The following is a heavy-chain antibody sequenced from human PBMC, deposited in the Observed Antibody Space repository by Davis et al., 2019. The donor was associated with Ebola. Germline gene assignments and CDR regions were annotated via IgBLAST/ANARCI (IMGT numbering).Heavy chain of an antibody. CDR3: ARRSGPDY. V-gene: IGHV3-30*19. CDR1: GFTFSNYD. CDR2: ISYDGSNK. Sequence: GGSLRLSCAASGFTFSNYDMHWVRQAPGKGLEWVAVISYDGSNKYYADSVKGRFTISRDNSKNTLYLQMNSLRAEDTAVYYCARRSGPDYWGQGTLVTVSS. J-gene: IGHJ4*02. D-gene: IGHD2-15*01.